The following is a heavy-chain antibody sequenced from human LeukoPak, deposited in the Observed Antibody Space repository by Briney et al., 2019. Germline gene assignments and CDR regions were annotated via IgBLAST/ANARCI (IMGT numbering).Heavy chain of an antibody. CDR3: ARSGSGWFDF. Sequence: AGSLRLSCAASGFTVSNNFMSWVRQTPEKGLEWVSVIYSDGSTYYADSVKGRFTISRDSSKNTLYLQMNSLRAEDTAVYYCARSGSGWFDFWGQGTLVTVSS. CDR2: IYSDGST. CDR1: GFTVSNNF. V-gene: IGHV3-53*01. D-gene: IGHD6-19*01. J-gene: IGHJ4*02.